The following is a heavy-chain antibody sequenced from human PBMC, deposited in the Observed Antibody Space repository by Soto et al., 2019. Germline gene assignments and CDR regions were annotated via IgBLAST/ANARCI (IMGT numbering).Heavy chain of an antibody. V-gene: IGHV6-1*01. J-gene: IGHJ4*02. D-gene: IGHD6-19*01. Sequence: SQTLSLTCAISGDSVSSNSAAWNWIRQSPSRGLEWLGRTYYRSKWYNDYAVSVKSRITINPDTSKNQCSLQLNSVTPEDTAVYYCARVLSPPKSIAVAGGEGFDYWGQGTLVTVSS. CDR3: ARVLSPPKSIAVAGGEGFDY. CDR1: GDSVSSNSAA. CDR2: TYYRSKWYN.